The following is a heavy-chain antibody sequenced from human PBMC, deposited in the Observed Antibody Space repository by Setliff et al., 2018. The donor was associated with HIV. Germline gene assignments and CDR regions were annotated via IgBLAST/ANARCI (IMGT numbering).Heavy chain of an antibody. CDR1: GYSISSDYC. Sequence: PSETLSLTCGVSGYSISSDYCWGWIRQPPGKGLEWIGNMCHGGNNNYYNRSLKSRVTISVDTSKNQFFLKVTSVTAADTAVYYCARHRDGGTYPLDYWGQGTLVTVSS. D-gene: IGHD1-26*01. CDR3: ARHRDGGTYPLDY. J-gene: IGHJ4*02. CDR2: MCHGGNNN. V-gene: IGHV4-38-2*01.